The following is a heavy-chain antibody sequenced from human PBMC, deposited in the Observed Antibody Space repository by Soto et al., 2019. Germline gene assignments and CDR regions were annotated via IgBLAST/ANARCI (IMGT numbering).Heavy chain of an antibody. CDR1: GGSISSGDCY. J-gene: IGHJ6*02. Sequence: QVQLQESGPGLVTPSQTLSLTCTVSGGSISSGDCYWSWIRQPPGKGLEWIGYIDLTGRTYYNPSLKSRLAVSVDPSRKQFSLTLSSVTAADTAVYFCARFSSLDIAYVVVVWGQGTMITVSS. V-gene: IGHV4-30-4*08. D-gene: IGHD5-12*01. CDR3: ARFSSLDIAYVVVV. CDR2: IDLTGRT.